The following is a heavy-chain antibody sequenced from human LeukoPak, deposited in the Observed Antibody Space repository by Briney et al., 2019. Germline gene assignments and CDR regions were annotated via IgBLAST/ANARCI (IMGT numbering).Heavy chain of an antibody. CDR2: ISSSSSTI. V-gene: IGHV3-48*02. CDR1: GFTFSSYS. CDR3: AGGISGFEYFQL. Sequence: GGSLRLSCAASGFTFSSYSMNWVRQAPGKGLDWLSYISSSSSTIYYGDSVKGRFTISRDNAKNSLYLQMSSLRDEDTAVYYCAGGISGFEYFQLWGQGTLVTVSS. D-gene: IGHD6-19*01. J-gene: IGHJ1*01.